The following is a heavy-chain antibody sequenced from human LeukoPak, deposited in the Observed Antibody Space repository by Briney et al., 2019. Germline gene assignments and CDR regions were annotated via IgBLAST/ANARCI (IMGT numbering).Heavy chain of an antibody. CDR3: ARGTRSGSSDY. V-gene: IGHV3-74*01. CDR1: GFTFSSYW. J-gene: IGHJ4*02. Sequence: PGGSLRLSCIASGFTFSSYWMHWVRQAPGKGLVWVSRINNDGYSTSYADSVKGRFTISRGNAKNTLYLQMNSLRAEDTAVYYCARGTRSGSSDYWGQGTLVTVSS. D-gene: IGHD3-10*01. CDR2: INNDGYST.